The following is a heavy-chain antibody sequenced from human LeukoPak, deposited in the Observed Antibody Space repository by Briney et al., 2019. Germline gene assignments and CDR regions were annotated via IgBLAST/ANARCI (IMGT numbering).Heavy chain of an antibody. CDR2: IKQDGSEK. CDR3: ARWIELVRNFDW. CDR1: GFTFSDYW. D-gene: IGHD5-12*01. V-gene: IGHV3-7*01. Sequence: GGSLRLPCVGSGFTFSDYWMSWVRQAPGKGLEWVANIKQDGSEKDYVDALKGRFTISRDNAKNSLYLQMNSLRAEDTAVYYCARWIELVRNFDWWGQGTLVTVSS. J-gene: IGHJ4*02.